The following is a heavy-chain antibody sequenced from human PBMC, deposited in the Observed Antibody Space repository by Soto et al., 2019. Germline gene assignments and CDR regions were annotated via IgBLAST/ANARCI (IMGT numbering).Heavy chain of an antibody. J-gene: IGHJ6*03. CDR1: GFTFSDYY. D-gene: IGHD4-17*01. CDR3: ARFSYGDYYYYYYMDV. V-gene: IGHV3-11*01. Sequence: GGSLRLSCAASGFTFSDYYMSWIRQAPGKGLEWVSYISSSGSTIYYADSVKGRFTISRDNAKNSLYLQMNRLRAEDTAVYYCARFSYGDYYYYYYMDVWGKGTTVTVSS. CDR2: ISSSGSTI.